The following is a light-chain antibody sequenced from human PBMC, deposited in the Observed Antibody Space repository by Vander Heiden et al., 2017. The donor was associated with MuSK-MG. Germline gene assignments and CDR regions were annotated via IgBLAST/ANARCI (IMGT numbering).Light chain of an antibody. J-gene: IGKJ3*01. V-gene: IGKV1-33*01. CDR3: QQYRT. CDR2: DAS. Sequence: DIQMTQSPSSLSASVGDRVTITCHASQDISNYLNWYQQKPGKAPKLLIYDASNLETGVPSRFSGSGSGTDFTFTISSLQPEDIATYYCQQYRTFGPGTKVDIK. CDR1: QDISNY.